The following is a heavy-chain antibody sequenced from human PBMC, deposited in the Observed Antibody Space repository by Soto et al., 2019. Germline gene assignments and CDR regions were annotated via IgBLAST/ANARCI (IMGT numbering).Heavy chain of an antibody. CDR2: IYHSGST. J-gene: IGHJ6*02. CDR3: AREGVVVVAATPYYYYGMDV. CDR1: GGSISSGGYS. D-gene: IGHD2-15*01. V-gene: IGHV4-30-2*01. Sequence: SETLSLTCAVSGGSISSGGYSWSWIRQPPGKGLEWIGYIYHSGSTYYNPSLKSRVTISVDTSKNQFSLKLSSVTAADTAVYYCAREGVVVVAATPYYYYGMDVWGQGTTVTVSS.